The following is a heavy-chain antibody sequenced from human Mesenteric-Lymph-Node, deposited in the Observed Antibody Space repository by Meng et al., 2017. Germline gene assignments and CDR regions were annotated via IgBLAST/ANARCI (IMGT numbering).Heavy chain of an antibody. J-gene: IGHJ4*02. D-gene: IGHD1-1*01. V-gene: IGHV4-39*07. CDR1: GGSISSSSYY. CDR3: ARVGGLEGRGGSFDY. CDR2: IYYSGST. Sequence: GSLRLSCTVSGGSISSSSYYWGWIRQPPGKGLEWIGSIYYSGSTYYNPSLKSRVTISVDTSKNQFSLKLRSVTAADTAVYYCARVGGLEGRGGSFDYWGQGTLVTVSS.